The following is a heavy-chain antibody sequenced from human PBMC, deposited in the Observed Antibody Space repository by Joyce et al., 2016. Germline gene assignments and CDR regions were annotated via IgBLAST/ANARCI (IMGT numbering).Heavy chain of an antibody. CDR2: IIPLFGTA. Sequence: QVQLVQSGAEVKKPGSSVKVSCKASGGTLSSYAITWVRQAPGKGLGWMGGIIPLFGTANSAQKCQGRVTITADESTSTVYMELSSLGSEDTAVYYCARGQGSSDIYYFDYWGQGTLVTVSS. J-gene: IGHJ4*02. D-gene: IGHD2-21*01. CDR3: ARGQGSSDIYYFDY. V-gene: IGHV1-69*01. CDR1: GGTLSSYA.